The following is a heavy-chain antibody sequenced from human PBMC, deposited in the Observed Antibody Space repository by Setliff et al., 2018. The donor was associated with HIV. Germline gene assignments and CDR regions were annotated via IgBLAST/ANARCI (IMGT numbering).Heavy chain of an antibody. J-gene: IGHJ4*02. D-gene: IGHD3-22*01. CDR2: VYYSGST. CDR3: ARNLDTSANYFTPFFDY. CDR1: GDSITSSDSC. V-gene: IGHV4-39*07. Sequence: ETLSLTCTVSGDSITSSDSCWGWIRQPPGKGLEWIGSVYYSGSTYYNPSLKSRVIISLDTSKKQVSLKVTSVTAADTALYYCARNLDTSANYFTPFFDYWGQATLVTVSS.